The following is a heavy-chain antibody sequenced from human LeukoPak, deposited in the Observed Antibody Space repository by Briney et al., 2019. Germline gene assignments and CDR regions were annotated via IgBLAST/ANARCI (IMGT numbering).Heavy chain of an antibody. CDR2: IKQDGSEI. J-gene: IGHJ4*02. Sequence: GGSLRLSCAASGFIFDNFWMSWVRQAPGKGLEWVANIKQDGSEIYYVDSVKGRFTISSDNAKKLLYLQMNSLRAEDTALYYCARDMSFSTSDWYGELDNWGQGTLVTVSS. CDR1: GFIFDNFW. CDR3: ARDMSFSTSDWYGELDN. V-gene: IGHV3-7*05. D-gene: IGHD6-19*01.